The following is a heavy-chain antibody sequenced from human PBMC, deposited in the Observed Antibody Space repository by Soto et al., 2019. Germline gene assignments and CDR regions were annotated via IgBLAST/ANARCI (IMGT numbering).Heavy chain of an antibody. J-gene: IGHJ4*02. Sequence: EVQLVETGGALIQPGGSLILSCAVSGFSISNNYMFWVRQAPGKGLDWVSVIYTGGSAYYADSVKGRFTISRDSSKNMLYLQMNSLRDEDTAVYYCARDGGDWASGFGYWGQGTLVTVSS. V-gene: IGHV3-53*02. CDR2: IYTGGSA. CDR3: ARDGGDWASGFGY. CDR1: GFSISNNY. D-gene: IGHD2-21*02.